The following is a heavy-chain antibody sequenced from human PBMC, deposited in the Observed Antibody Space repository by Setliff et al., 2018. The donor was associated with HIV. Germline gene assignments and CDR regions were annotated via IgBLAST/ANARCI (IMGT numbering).Heavy chain of an antibody. V-gene: IGHV3-74*01. J-gene: IGHJ6*03. Sequence: PGGSLRLSCVASGFTFSSYWMHWVRQVPGKGLVWVSLINADGSSTTYADSVKVPFTISRDNAKNTLYLQMNILTADDTTGYYCARHPRHYNYMDLWGKGTTVTVSS. CDR3: ARHPRHYNYMDL. CDR1: GFTFSSYW. CDR2: INADGSST.